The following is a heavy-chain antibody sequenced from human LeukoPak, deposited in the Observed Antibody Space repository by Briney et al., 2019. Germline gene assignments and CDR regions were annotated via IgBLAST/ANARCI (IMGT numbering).Heavy chain of an antibody. Sequence: SETLSLTCTVSGGSISGHYWSWIRQPPGKRLEWIGYIYYRGNTNYNPSVKSRVTISVDTSKNQFSLNLRSVTAADTAVYYCARENYYYGMDVWGQGTTVTVSS. V-gene: IGHV4-59*11. CDR3: ARENYYYGMDV. J-gene: IGHJ6*02. CDR2: IYYRGNT. CDR1: GGSISGHY.